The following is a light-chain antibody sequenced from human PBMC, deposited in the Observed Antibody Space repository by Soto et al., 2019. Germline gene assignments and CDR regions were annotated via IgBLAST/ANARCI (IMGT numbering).Light chain of an antibody. CDR1: SSDVGGYHY. CDR2: EVS. J-gene: IGLJ2*01. V-gene: IGLV2-14*01. Sequence: QSVLTQPASVSGSPGQSITISCTGTSSDVGGYHYVSWYQQHPGKAPKLMIYEVSNRPSGVSNRFSGSKSGNTASLTISGLQADDEADYYCSSYTRSSTLVVFGGGTKLTVL. CDR3: SSYTRSSTLVV.